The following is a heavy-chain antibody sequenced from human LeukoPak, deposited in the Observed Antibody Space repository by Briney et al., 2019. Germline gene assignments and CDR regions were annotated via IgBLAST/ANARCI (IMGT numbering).Heavy chain of an antibody. CDR2: VDYSGSS. J-gene: IGHJ6*03. Sequence: PSETLSLTCTVSGGSITSGTYYWGWIRQPPGEGLEWIGSVDYSGSSNYNPSLKSRVTIFVVTSKKQFSLNLSSVTAADTAVYYCARHKIGHYYGSGSYALSYMDVWGKGTTVTISS. CDR3: ARHKIGHYYGSGSYALSYMDV. D-gene: IGHD3-10*01. V-gene: IGHV4-39*01. CDR1: GGSITSGTYY.